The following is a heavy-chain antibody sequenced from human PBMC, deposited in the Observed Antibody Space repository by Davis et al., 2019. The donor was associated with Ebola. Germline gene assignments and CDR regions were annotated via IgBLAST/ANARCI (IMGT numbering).Heavy chain of an antibody. CDR3: ARRIGKGYYYYMDV. D-gene: IGHD4-23*01. V-gene: IGHV3-21*01. J-gene: IGHJ6*03. Sequence: GESLKISCAASGFTFSSYSMNWVRQAPGKGLEWVSSISSSSSYIYYADSVKGRLTISRDNAKNSLYLQMNSLRAEDTAVYYCARRIGKGYYYYMDVWGKGTTVTVSS. CDR2: ISSSSSYI. CDR1: GFTFSSYS.